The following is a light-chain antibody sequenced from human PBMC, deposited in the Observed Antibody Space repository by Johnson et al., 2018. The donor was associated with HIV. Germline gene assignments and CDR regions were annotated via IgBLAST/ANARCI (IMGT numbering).Light chain of an antibody. Sequence: QPVLTQPPSVSAAPGQKVTISCSGSSSNIGNNYVSWYQQLPGTVPKLLIYDNNKRPSGIPDRFSGSKSGTSATLGITGLQTGDEADYYCGTWDSSLSAGGVFGTGTKVTVL. J-gene: IGLJ1*01. CDR1: SSNIGNNY. V-gene: IGLV1-51*01. CDR3: GTWDSSLSAGGV. CDR2: DNN.